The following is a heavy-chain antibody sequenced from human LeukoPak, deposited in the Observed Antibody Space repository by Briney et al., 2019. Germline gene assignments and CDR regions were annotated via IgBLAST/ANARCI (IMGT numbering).Heavy chain of an antibody. Sequence: GASVRVSCTASVYTFTSYDINWVRQAPGQGLEWMGWMNPNSGNTGYAQKFQGRVTMTRNTSISTAYMELSSLRSEDTAVYYCARGDSSSSTRYYYYYYMDVWGKGTTVTVSS. CDR1: VYTFTSYD. J-gene: IGHJ6*03. D-gene: IGHD6-6*01. CDR2: MNPNSGNT. CDR3: ARGDSSSSTRYYYYYYMDV. V-gene: IGHV1-8*01.